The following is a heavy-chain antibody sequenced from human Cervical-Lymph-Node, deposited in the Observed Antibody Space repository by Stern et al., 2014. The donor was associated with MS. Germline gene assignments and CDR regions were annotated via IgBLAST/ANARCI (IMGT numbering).Heavy chain of an antibody. Sequence: VQLVQSGPEVKKPGTSVKASCKASGFTFTRSSVQWVRQARGKRLEWIGWIVVGSGHTNYAQKFQERVTITRDMSTNTAYMDLSSLRSEDTAVYYCAASVAGPTIVLENWGQGTMVTVSS. CDR3: AASVAGPTIVLEN. CDR1: GFTFTRSS. J-gene: IGHJ3*02. V-gene: IGHV1-58*01. CDR2: IVVGSGHT. D-gene: IGHD1-26*01.